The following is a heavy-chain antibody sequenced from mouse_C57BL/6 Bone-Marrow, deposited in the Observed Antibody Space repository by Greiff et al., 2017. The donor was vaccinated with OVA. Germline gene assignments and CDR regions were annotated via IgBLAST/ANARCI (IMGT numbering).Heavy chain of an antibody. D-gene: IGHD4-1*01. Sequence: EVQLQQSGPGLVKPSPSLSLTCSVTGYSITSGYYWNWIRQFPGNKLEWMGYISYDGSNNYNPSLKNRISITRDTSKNQFFLKLNSVTTEDTATDYCARGLGPAWFAYWGQGTLVTVSA. V-gene: IGHV3-6*01. CDR2: ISYDGSN. CDR1: GYSITSGYY. CDR3: ARGLGPAWFAY. J-gene: IGHJ3*01.